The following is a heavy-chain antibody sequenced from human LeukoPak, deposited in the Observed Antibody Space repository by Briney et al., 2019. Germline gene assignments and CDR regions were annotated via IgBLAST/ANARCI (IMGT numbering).Heavy chain of an antibody. CDR2: ISYDGSNK. J-gene: IGHJ5*02. Sequence: GGSLRLSCAASGFPFSTYAMHWVRQAPDKGLEWVAFISYDGSNKYYADSVKGRFTISRDNAKNSLYLQMNSLRAEDTAVYYFARAKSYSSSPWGRGPLVTAPS. V-gene: IGHV3-30-3*01. CDR3: ARAKSYSSSP. D-gene: IGHD6-13*01. CDR1: GFPFSTYA.